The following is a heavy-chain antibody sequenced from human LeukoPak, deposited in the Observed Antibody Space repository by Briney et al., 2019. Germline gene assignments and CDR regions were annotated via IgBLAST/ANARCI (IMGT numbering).Heavy chain of an antibody. D-gene: IGHD3-10*01. CDR2: ISAYNGNT. Sequence: ASVKVSCKASGYTFTSYGISWVRQAPGQGLEWMGWISAYNGNTNYAQKLQGRVTMTTDTSPSTAYMELRSLRSDDTAVYYCAREVVPNYYGSGSASDYYYYYGMDVWGKGTTVTVSS. CDR1: GYTFTSYG. V-gene: IGHV1-18*04. J-gene: IGHJ6*04. CDR3: AREVVPNYYGSGSASDYYYYYGMDV.